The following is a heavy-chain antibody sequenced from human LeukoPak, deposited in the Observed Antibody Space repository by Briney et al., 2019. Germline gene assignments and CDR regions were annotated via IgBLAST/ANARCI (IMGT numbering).Heavy chain of an antibody. V-gene: IGHV4-30-4*01. J-gene: IGHJ4*02. CDR3: ARQYSGSEDN. CDR2: IYYTGTT. D-gene: IGHD3-10*01. CDR1: GGSVSSGDYF. Sequence: PSETLSLTCTVSGGSVSSGDYFWSWIRQPPGKGLELIAYIYYTGTTYYNPSLKSPVTISVDTSKNQFSLKLNSVTAADTAVYYCARQYSGSEDNWGQGTLVTVSS.